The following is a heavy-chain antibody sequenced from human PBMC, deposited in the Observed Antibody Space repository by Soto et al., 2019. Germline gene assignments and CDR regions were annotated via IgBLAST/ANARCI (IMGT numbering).Heavy chain of an antibody. V-gene: IGHV4-34*01. J-gene: IGHJ6*02. D-gene: IGHD6-19*01. CDR3: ASDRSSGWDQGYGMDV. Sequence: SETLSLTCAVYGGSFSGYYWSWIRQPPWKGLEWIGEINHSGSTNYNPSLKSRVTISVDTSKNQFSLKLSSVTAADTAVYYCASDRSSGWDQGYGMDVWGQGTTVTVSS. CDR2: INHSGST. CDR1: GGSFSGYY.